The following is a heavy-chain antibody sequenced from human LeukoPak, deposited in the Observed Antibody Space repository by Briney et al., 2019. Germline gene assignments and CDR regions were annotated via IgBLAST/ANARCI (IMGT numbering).Heavy chain of an antibody. CDR3: ARVAEYSSSSLDY. CDR2: INPNSGGT. CDR1: GYTFTGYY. J-gene: IGHJ4*02. Sequence: GASVKVSCKASGYTFTGYYMHWVRQAPGRGLEWMGWINPNSGGTNYAQKFQGRVTMTRDTSISTAYMELSRLRSDDTAVYYCARVAEYSSSSLDYWGQGTLVTVSS. V-gene: IGHV1-2*02. D-gene: IGHD6-6*01.